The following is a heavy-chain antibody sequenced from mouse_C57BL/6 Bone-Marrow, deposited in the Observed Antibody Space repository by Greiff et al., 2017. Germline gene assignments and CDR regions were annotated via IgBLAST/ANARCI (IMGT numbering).Heavy chain of an antibody. V-gene: IGHV1-74*01. CDR2: IHPSDSDT. CDR3: ERCVNYDDSGGGYAMDY. Sequence: QVQLQQSGAELVKPGASVKVSCKASGYTFTSYWMHWVKQRPGQGLEWIGRIHPSDSDTNYNQKFKGKATLAVDKSSSSAYMQLSSLTSEDSAVYYGERCVNYDDSGGGYAMDYWGQGTSVTVSS. D-gene: IGHD1-1*01. CDR1: GYTFTSYW. J-gene: IGHJ4*01.